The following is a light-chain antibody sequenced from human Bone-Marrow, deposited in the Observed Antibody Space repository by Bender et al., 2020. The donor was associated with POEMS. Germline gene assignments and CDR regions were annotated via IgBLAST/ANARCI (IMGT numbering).Light chain of an antibody. V-gene: IGLV2-23*02. J-gene: IGLJ1*01. CDR1: SSDVGSFNL. Sequence: QSALTQPASVSGSPGQSITISCTGTSSDVGSFNLVSWYQQHPGKVPKVMIFEVTQRPTGVSHRFSGSKSGNTASLTISRLQAEDEADYYCCSYAGTSYVFGTVTKVTVL. CDR2: EVT. CDR3: CSYAGTSYV.